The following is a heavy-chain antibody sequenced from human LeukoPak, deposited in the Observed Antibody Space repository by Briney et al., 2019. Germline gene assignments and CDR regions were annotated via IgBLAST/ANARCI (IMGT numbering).Heavy chain of an antibody. J-gene: IGHJ4*02. D-gene: IGHD6-13*01. CDR3: ARVGTVVIKYSSSEYYFDY. V-gene: IGHV4-59*11. Sequence: SETLSLTCTVSGGSISSHYRSWIRQPPGKGLEWIGYIYYSGSTNYNPSLKSRVTISVDTSKNQFSLKLSSVTAADTAVYYRARVGTVVIKYSSSEYYFDYWGQGTLVTVSS. CDR2: IYYSGST. CDR1: GGSISSHY.